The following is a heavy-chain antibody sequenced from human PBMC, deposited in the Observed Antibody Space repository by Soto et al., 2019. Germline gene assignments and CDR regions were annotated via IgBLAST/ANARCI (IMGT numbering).Heavy chain of an antibody. CDR2: INSDGSST. V-gene: IGHV3-74*01. D-gene: IGHD1-7*01. J-gene: IGHJ4*02. CDR3: SRPEALSGTTAY. Sequence: GGSLRLSCAASGFTFSSYWMHWVRQAPGKGLVWVSRINSDGSSTSYADSVKGRFTISRDDSKNTAYLQMNSLRTDDTAVYYCSRPEALSGTTAYWGQGTLVTVSS. CDR1: GFTFSSYW.